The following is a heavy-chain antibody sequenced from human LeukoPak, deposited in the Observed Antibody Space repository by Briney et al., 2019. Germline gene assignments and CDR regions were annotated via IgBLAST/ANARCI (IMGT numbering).Heavy chain of an antibody. V-gene: IGHV1-69*13. J-gene: IGHJ4*02. CDR1: GGTFTSYA. CDR3: ARGGYYYDSSGYSHLPDY. CDR2: IIPIVGTT. Sequence: ASVKVSCKASGGTFTSYAFSWVRQAPGQGLEWMGGIIPIVGTTNYAQMSQGRVTITADESTSTAYMELSSLRSKDTAVYYCARGGYYYDSSGYSHLPDYWGQGTLVTVSA. D-gene: IGHD3-22*01.